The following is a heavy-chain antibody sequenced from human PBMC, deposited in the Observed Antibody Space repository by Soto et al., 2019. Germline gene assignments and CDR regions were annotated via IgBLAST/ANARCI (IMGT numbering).Heavy chain of an antibody. CDR2: IYYSGST. CDR1: GGSISSYY. V-gene: IGHV4-59*01. J-gene: IGHJ5*02. CDR3: ARWGATVPFDP. D-gene: IGHD1-26*01. Sequence: PSETLSLTCTVSGGSISSYYWSWIRQPPGKGLEWIGYIYYSGSTNYNPSLKSRVTISVDTSKNQFSLKLSSVTAADTAVYYCARWGATVPFDPWGQGTLVTVSS.